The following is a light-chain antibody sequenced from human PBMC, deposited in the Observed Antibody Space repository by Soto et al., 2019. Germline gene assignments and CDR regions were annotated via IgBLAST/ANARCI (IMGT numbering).Light chain of an antibody. CDR2: RNN. CDR1: SSNIGSNY. Sequence: QAVVTQPPSASGTPGQRVTISCSGSSSNIGSNYVYWYQQVPGTAPKLLIYRNNQRPSGVPDRFSGSKSGTSASLAISGLQSEDEADYYCAAWDDSLNGVLFGGGTKLTVL. V-gene: IGLV1-47*01. J-gene: IGLJ2*01. CDR3: AAWDDSLNGVL.